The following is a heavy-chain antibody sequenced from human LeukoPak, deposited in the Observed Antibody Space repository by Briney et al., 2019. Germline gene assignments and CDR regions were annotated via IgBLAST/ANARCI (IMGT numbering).Heavy chain of an antibody. CDR2: INHSGST. V-gene: IGHV4-34*01. CDR3: ARVEGGFGELWGYYFDY. CDR1: GGSFSGYY. J-gene: IGHJ4*02. D-gene: IGHD3-10*01. Sequence: SETLSLTCAVYGGSFSGYYWSWIRQPPGKGLEWIGEINHSGSTNYNPSLKSRVTISVDTSKNQFSLKLSSVTAADTAVYYCARVEGGFGELWGYYFDYWGQGTLVTVSS.